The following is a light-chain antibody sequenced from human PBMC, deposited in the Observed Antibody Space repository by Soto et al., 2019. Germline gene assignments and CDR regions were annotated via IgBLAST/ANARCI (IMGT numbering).Light chain of an antibody. CDR2: DVS. V-gene: IGLV2-14*01. J-gene: IGLJ1*01. Sequence: QYALTQPASVSGSPGQSITISCTGTSSDVGGYNYVSWYQQHPGKDPKLMIYDVSNRTSGVSNRCSGSKSGNTASLTIAGLQAEDAADYYCSSYTSSSTFYVCGNGTKLTVL. CDR1: SSDVGGYNY. CDR3: SSYTSSSTFYV.